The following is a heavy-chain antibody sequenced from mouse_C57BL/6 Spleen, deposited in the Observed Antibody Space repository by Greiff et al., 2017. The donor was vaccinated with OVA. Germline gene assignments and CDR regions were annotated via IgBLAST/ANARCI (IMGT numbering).Heavy chain of an antibody. J-gene: IGHJ4*01. D-gene: IGHD1-1*01. V-gene: IGHV7-3*01. CDR2: IRNKANGYTT. CDR3: ARSPLITTVVGAMDY. CDR1: GFTFTDYY. Sequence: EVQLVESGGGLVQPGGSLSLSCAASGFTFTDYYMSWVRQPPGKALEWLGFIRNKANGYTTEYSASVKGRFTISRDNSQSILYLQMNALRAEDSATYYCARSPLITTVVGAMDYWGQGTSVTVSS.